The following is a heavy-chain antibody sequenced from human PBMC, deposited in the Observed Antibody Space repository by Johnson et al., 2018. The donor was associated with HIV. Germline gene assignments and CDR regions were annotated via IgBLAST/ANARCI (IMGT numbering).Heavy chain of an antibody. CDR2: ISYDGGSK. J-gene: IGHJ3*02. V-gene: IGHV3-30*04. CDR1: GFTFSSYA. D-gene: IGHD6-13*01. Sequence: QMQLVESGGGVVQPGRSLRLSCAASGFTFSSYAMHWVRQAPGKGLEWVAVISYDGGSKYYADSVKGRFTISRDNSKNTLYLQMDSLRAEDTAVYYCAREGAAAGPTDAFDIWGQGSTVSVSS. CDR3: AREGAAAGPTDAFDI.